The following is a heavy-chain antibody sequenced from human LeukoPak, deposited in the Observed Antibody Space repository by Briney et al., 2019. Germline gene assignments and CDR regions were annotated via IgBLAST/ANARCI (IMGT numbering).Heavy chain of an antibody. CDR3: AKASPYDFWSGYPPSGDY. V-gene: IGHV3-23*01. CDR1: GFTFSSYA. CDR2: ISGSGGST. J-gene: IGHJ4*02. D-gene: IGHD3-3*01. Sequence: PGGSLRLSCAASGFTFSSYAMSWVRQAPGKGLEWVSAISGSGGSTYYADSVKGRFTIPRDNSKNTLYLQMNSLRAEDTAVYYCAKASPYDFWSGYPPSGDYWGQGTLVTVSS.